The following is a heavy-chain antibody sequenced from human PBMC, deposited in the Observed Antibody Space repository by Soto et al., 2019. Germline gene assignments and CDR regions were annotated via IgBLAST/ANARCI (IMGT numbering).Heavy chain of an antibody. CDR2: IIPIFGTA. J-gene: IGHJ6*02. D-gene: IGHD3-16*02. CDR3: ATMKGGYQSYYYGMDV. V-gene: IGHV1-69*13. CDR1: GGTFTSYA. Sequence: EASVKVSCKASGGTFTSYAISWVRQAPGQGLEWVGGIIPIFGTADYAQKFQGRVTITADESTSTAYMELSSLRSEDTAVYYCATMKGGYQSYYYGMDVWGQGTTVTVSS.